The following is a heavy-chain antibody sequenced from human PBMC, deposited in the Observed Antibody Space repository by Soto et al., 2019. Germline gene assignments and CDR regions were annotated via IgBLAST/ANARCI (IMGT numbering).Heavy chain of an antibody. Sequence: PSETLSLTCTVSGGSISSSSYYWGWIRQPPGKGLEWIGSIYYNGSTYSNPSLKSRVTISVDTSKYQFYLKLTSLTASDTAVYYCTRGHWALDSWAQGTLVTVSS. CDR1: GGSISSSSYY. V-gene: IGHV4-39*07. D-gene: IGHD3-16*01. CDR3: TRGHWALDS. CDR2: IYYNGST. J-gene: IGHJ5*01.